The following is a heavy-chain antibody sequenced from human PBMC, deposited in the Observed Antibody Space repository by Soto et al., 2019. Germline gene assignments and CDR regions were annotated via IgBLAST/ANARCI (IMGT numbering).Heavy chain of an antibody. V-gene: IGHV3-23*01. D-gene: IGHD2-2*01. Sequence: PGGSLRLSCAASGFTFSSYVMSWVRQAPGKGLEWVSTISGSGDSTYYADSVKGRFTISRDNSKNTLYLQMNSLRAEDTAVYYCAKGGLGYCSSTSCLFHFDYWGQGTPVTVSS. CDR2: ISGSGDST. CDR3: AKGGLGYCSSTSCLFHFDY. CDR1: GFTFSSYV. J-gene: IGHJ4*02.